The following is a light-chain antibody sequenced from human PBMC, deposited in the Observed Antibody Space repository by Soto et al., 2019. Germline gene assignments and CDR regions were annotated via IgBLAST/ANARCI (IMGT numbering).Light chain of an antibody. CDR1: QSVSSGK. J-gene: IGKJ3*01. CDR2: DAS. Sequence: EIVLTQSPGTLSLSPGERATLSCRASQSVSSGKLAWYQQRPGQAPRLLIYDASSRATGIPDRFGGSGSGTDFTLTISRLETEDFAVYYCHQYGTSLGTFGPGTKVDFK. CDR3: HQYGTSLGT. V-gene: IGKV3-20*01.